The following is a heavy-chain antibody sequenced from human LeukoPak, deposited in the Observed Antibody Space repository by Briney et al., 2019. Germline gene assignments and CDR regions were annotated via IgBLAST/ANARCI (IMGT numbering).Heavy chain of an antibody. V-gene: IGHV3-21*01. CDR1: TSTFSTYS. CDR3: ARDPTSDSNGRVAFDI. D-gene: IGHD3-22*01. Sequence: GGSLRLSCAVATSTFSTYSISWVRQAPGKGLEWISSTSTSGYYIYYADSVRGRFTSSRDNANNSLYLQMNRMRAQTTDMYYCARDPTSDSNGRVAFDIWGQGTMVTVSS. CDR2: TSTSGYYI. J-gene: IGHJ3*02.